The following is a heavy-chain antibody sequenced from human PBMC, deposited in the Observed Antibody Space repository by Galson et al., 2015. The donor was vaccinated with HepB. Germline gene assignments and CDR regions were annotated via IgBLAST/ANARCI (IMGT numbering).Heavy chain of an antibody. J-gene: IGHJ4*02. CDR2: ITRSGTM. V-gene: IGHV3-21*01. CDR1: GFTFSSQR. D-gene: IGHD6-19*01. CDR3: AILERLGIAVTAYHGD. Sequence: SLRLSCAASGFTFSSQRMIWVRQAPGKGLEWVSSITRSGTMYYADSVKGRFTISRDNAKNSLYLQMNTPRAEDTAVYYCAILERLGIAVTAYHGDWGQGTLVTVSS.